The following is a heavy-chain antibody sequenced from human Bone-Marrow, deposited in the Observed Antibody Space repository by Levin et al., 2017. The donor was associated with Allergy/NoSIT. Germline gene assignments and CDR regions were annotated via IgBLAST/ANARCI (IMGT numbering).Heavy chain of an antibody. V-gene: IGHV3-30-3*01. CDR3: ARDKVDTAMVTGFDY. D-gene: IGHD5-18*01. CDR1: GFTFSSYA. CDR2: ISYDGSNK. J-gene: IGHJ4*02. Sequence: GGSLRLSCAASGFTFSSYAMHWVRQAPGKGLEWVAVISYDGSNKYYADSVKGRFTISRDNSKNTLYLQMNSLRAEDTAVYYCARDKVDTAMVTGFDYWGQGTLVTVSS.